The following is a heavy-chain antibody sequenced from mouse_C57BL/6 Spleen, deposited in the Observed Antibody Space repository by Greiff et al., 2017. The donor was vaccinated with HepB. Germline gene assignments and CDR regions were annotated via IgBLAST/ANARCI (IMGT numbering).Heavy chain of an antibody. J-gene: IGHJ1*03. Sequence: EVQLQQSGPELVKPGASVKISCKASGYTFTDYYMNWVKQSHGKSLEWIGDINPNNGGTSYNQKFKGKATLTVDKSSSTAYMELRSLTSEDSAVYYCAHWDYYGPDFDVWGTGTTVTVSS. V-gene: IGHV1-26*01. CDR1: GYTFTDYY. D-gene: IGHD1-1*01. CDR2: INPNNGGT. CDR3: AHWDYYGPDFDV.